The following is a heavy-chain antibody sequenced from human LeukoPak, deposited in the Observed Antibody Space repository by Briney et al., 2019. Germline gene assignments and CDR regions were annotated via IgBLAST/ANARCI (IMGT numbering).Heavy chain of an antibody. Sequence: SQTLSLTCAISGDSVSINSAAWNWVRQSPSRGLEWLGRTYYRSKWYNDYAVSVKSRITINPDTSKNQFSLQLNSVTPEDTAVYYCAREEILYYDILTGYQDYYYYYMDVWGKGTTVTVSS. D-gene: IGHD3-9*01. CDR3: AREEILYYDILTGYQDYYYYYMDV. J-gene: IGHJ6*03. CDR2: TYYRSKWYN. V-gene: IGHV6-1*01. CDR1: GDSVSINSAA.